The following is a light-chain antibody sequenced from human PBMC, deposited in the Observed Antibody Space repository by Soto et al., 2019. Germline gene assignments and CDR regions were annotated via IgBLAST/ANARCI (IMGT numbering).Light chain of an antibody. CDR1: QSISGW. V-gene: IGKV1-5*01. CDR3: QQYNSYPYT. Sequence: DIQMTQSPSTLSASVGDTVSITCRASQSISGWMAWYQQKPGKVPKLLIFDASSLESGVPSRFSGSGSGTIFTLTISGLQPGDFGTYYCQQYNSYPYTFGQGTKLEIK. CDR2: DAS. J-gene: IGKJ2*01.